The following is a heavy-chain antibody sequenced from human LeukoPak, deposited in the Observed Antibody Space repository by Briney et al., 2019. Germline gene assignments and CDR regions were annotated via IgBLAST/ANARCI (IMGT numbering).Heavy chain of an antibody. D-gene: IGHD3-10*01. Sequence: GGSLRLSCAASGFTFSSYWMSWVRQAPGKGLEWVANIKQDGSEKYYVDSVKGRFTISRDNAKNSLYLQMNSLRAEDTAVYYCARAGFTMVNYYYGMDVWGQGTTVTASS. CDR1: GFTFSSYW. CDR3: ARAGFTMVNYYYGMDV. V-gene: IGHV3-7*01. J-gene: IGHJ6*02. CDR2: IKQDGSEK.